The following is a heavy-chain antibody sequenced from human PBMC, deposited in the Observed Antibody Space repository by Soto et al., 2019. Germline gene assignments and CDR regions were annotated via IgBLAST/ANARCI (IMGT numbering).Heavy chain of an antibody. V-gene: IGHV3-48*03. CDR3: ARVCLSTRCKGEYGMDV. CDR1: GFTFNTYE. D-gene: IGHD2-2*01. CDR2: ITTSGSSI. Sequence: GSLRLSFTASGFTFNTYEMTWVRQAPVKGLEWLSYITTSGSSIKYADSVKGRFNLSRDNDKNSLYLQMNSLRVEDTAVYYCARVCLSTRCKGEYGMDVWGQRTTVTVSS. J-gene: IGHJ6*02.